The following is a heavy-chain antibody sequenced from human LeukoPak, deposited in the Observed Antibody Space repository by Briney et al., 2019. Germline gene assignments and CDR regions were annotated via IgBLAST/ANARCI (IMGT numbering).Heavy chain of an antibody. Sequence: PSETLSLTCTVSGGSISSGSYYWSWIRQPAGKGLEWIGRIYTSGSTNYNPSLKSRVTISVDTSKNQFSLKLSSVTAADTAVYYCASGHIAAAGNDFDYWGQGTLVTVSS. CDR3: ASGHIAAAGNDFDY. CDR1: GGSISSGSYY. J-gene: IGHJ4*02. D-gene: IGHD6-13*01. V-gene: IGHV4-61*02. CDR2: IYTSGST.